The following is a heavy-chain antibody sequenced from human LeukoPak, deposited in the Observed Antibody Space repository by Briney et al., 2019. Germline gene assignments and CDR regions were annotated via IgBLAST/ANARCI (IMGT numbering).Heavy chain of an antibody. CDR3: ARDGSGWSSNWFDH. J-gene: IGHJ5*02. Sequence: GWINPNSGGTNYAQKFQGRVTLTRDTSIGTAYMELSRLRSDDTAVYYCARDGSGWSSNWFDHWGQGTLVTVSS. CDR2: INPNSGGT. V-gene: IGHV1-2*02. D-gene: IGHD6-19*01.